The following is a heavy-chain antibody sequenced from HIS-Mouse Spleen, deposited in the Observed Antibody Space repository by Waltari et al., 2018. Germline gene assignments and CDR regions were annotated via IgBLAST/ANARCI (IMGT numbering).Heavy chain of an antibody. CDR3: AREIPYSSSWYDWYFDL. D-gene: IGHD6-13*01. J-gene: IGHJ2*01. V-gene: IGHV4-39*07. CDR1: GGSISSSSYY. CDR2: IYYSGST. Sequence: QLQLQESGPGLVKPSETLSLTCPVPGGSISSSSYYWCWIGHPPGKGLEWIGSIYYSGSTYYNPSLKSRVTISVDTSKNQFSLKLSSVTAADTAVYYCAREIPYSSSWYDWYFDLWGRGTLVTVSS.